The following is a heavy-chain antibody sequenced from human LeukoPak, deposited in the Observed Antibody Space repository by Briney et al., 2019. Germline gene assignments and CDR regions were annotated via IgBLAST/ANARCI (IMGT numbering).Heavy chain of an antibody. CDR1: GFTFSTHA. Sequence: PGGSLRLSCAASGFTFSTHAMTWVRQAPGRGLEWVSGIGDSGGDTYYADSVKGRFTISRDNSQNTLYLQMESLRVEDTAVYYCVRGGWGASWSNWGQGTLVTVS. V-gene: IGHV3-23*01. D-gene: IGHD6-19*01. J-gene: IGHJ4*02. CDR2: IGDSGGDT. CDR3: VRGGWGASWSN.